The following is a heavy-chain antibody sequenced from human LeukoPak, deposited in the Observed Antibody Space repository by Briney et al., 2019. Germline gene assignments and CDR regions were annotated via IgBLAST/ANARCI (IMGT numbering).Heavy chain of an antibody. V-gene: IGHV3-30*18. CDR1: GFTFSSYG. CDR3: AKGPVLLWFGDPNGGAFDI. CDR2: ISYDGSNK. J-gene: IGHJ3*02. D-gene: IGHD3-10*01. Sequence: GRSLRLSCAASGFTFSSYGMHWVRQAPGKGLEWVAVISYDGSNKYYADSVKGRFTISRDNSKNTLYLQVNSLRAEDTAVYYCAKGPVLLWFGDPNGGAFDIWGQGTMVTVSS.